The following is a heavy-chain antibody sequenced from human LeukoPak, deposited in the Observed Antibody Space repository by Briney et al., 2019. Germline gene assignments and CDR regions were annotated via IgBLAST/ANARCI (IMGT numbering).Heavy chain of an antibody. J-gene: IGHJ6*03. CDR3: ARQGPTGTSDYYMDV. D-gene: IGHD1-1*01. CDR2: IYPGDSDS. CDR1: GYRFTSYW. Sequence: GESLKISCKGSGYRFTSYWIGWVRQMPGKGLEWMGIIYPGDSDSRYSPSYQGQVTISADKSISTAYLQWSSLKASDTAMYYCARQGPTGTSDYYMDVWGKGTTVTVSS. V-gene: IGHV5-51*01.